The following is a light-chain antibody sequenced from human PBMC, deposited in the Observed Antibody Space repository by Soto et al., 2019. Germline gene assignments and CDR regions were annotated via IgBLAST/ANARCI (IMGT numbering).Light chain of an antibody. Sequence: DIQMTQSPSTLSASVGDRVTITCRASQSISSWLAWYQQKPGKAPKLLIYDASSLESGVPSRFSGSGSGTQFTLTISSLQPDDFATYYCQQYNSYLYTFGQGTNLHI. CDR1: QSISSW. CDR3: QQYNSYLYT. CDR2: DAS. J-gene: IGKJ2*01. V-gene: IGKV1-5*01.